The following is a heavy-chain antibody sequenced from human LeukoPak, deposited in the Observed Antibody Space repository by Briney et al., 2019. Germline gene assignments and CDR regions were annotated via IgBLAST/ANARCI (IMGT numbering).Heavy chain of an antibody. D-gene: IGHD6-19*01. CDR1: GYSISSGYY. J-gene: IGHJ5*02. Sequence: SETLSLTCDVSGYSISSGYYWSWIRQPPGKGLEWIGYIYYSGSTNYNPSLKSRVTISVDTSKNQFSLKLSSVTAADTAVYYCARAGYSSGWYWFDPWGQGTLVTVSS. CDR3: ARAGYSSGWYWFDP. CDR2: IYYSGST. V-gene: IGHV4-61*01.